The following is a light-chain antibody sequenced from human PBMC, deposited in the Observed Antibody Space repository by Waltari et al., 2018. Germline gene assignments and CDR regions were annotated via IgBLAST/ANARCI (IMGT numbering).Light chain of an antibody. CDR1: TRDVVAYNL. CDR3: SSYTLTDTRV. V-gene: IGLV2-14*01. CDR2: DVR. J-gene: IGLJ3*02. Sequence: QSALTPPASLSASPGPSPPISCSCTTRDVVAYNLVSWYRQSPGKAPQLIIYDVRTRPSGISDRFSGDKSDNTASLTISGLRAEDEADYYCSSYTLTDTRVFGGGT.